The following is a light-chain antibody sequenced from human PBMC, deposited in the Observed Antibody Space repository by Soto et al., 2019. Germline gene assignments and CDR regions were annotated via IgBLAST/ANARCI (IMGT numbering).Light chain of an antibody. CDR1: SSNIGAGYD. CDR3: QSFDSSLTVWV. Sequence: QSVLTQPPSVSGAPGQRVTISCTGRSSNIGAGYDVQWYQQLPGTVPKLLIYASNNRPSGVPDRFSGSKSDTSASLAITGLQAEDEADYYCQSFDSSLTVWVFGGGTKLTVL. CDR2: ASN. V-gene: IGLV1-40*01. J-gene: IGLJ3*02.